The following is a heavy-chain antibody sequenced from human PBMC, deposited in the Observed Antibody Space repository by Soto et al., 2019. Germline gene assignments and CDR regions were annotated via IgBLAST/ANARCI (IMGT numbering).Heavy chain of an antibody. CDR3: AKLGYCSGGSCLDDYYYYMDV. V-gene: IGHV3-30*18. J-gene: IGHJ6*03. D-gene: IGHD2-15*01. Sequence: GGSLRLSCAASGFTFSSYGMHWVRQAPGKGLEWVAVISYDGSNKYYADSVKGRFTISRDNSKNTLYLQMNSLRAEDTAVYYCAKLGYCSGGSCLDDYYYYMDVWGKGTTVTVSS. CDR2: ISYDGSNK. CDR1: GFTFSSYG.